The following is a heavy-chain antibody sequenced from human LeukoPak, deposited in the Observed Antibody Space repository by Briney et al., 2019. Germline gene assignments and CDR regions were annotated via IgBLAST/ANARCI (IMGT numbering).Heavy chain of an antibody. CDR2: IYPDDSDT. D-gene: IGHD4-17*01. V-gene: IGHV5-51*01. Sequence: GGSLKISCKGSGYSFTSYWIGWVRQMPGKGLEWMGIIYPDDSDTRYSPSFQGQVTISADKSISTAYLQWSSLKASDTAMYYCARQMTTVTTCWFDPWGQGTLVTVSS. CDR3: ARQMTTVTTCWFDP. J-gene: IGHJ5*02. CDR1: GYSFTSYW.